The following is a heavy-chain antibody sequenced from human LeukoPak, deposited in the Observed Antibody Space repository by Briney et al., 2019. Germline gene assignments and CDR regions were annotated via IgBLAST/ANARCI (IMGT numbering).Heavy chain of an antibody. D-gene: IGHD6-19*01. CDR2: ISSSSSYI. CDR1: GVTVSSNY. Sequence: GGSLRLSCAASGVTVSSNYMSWVRQAPGKGLEWVSSISSSSSYIYYADSVKGRFTISRDNAKNSLYLQMNSLRAEDTAVYYCARSKQWLGSFDYWGQGTLVTVSS. CDR3: ARSKQWLGSFDY. V-gene: IGHV3-21*01. J-gene: IGHJ4*02.